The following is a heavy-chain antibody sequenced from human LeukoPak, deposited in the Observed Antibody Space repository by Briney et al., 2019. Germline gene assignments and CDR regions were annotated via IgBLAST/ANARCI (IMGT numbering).Heavy chain of an antibody. V-gene: IGHV3-30-3*01. J-gene: IGHJ6*02. CDR3: ARDTYGSGSYYTPFYYYYYGMDV. CDR1: GFTFSSYA. Sequence: GRSLRLSCAASGFTFSSYAMHWVRQAPGKGLEWVPVISYDGSNKYYADSVKGRFTISRDNSKNTLYLQMNSLRAEDTAVYYCARDTYGSGSYYTPFYYYYYGMDVWGQGTTVTVSS. CDR2: ISYDGSNK. D-gene: IGHD3-10*01.